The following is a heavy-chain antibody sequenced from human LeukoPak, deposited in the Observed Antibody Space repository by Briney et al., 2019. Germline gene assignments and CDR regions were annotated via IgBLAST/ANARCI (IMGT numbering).Heavy chain of an antibody. CDR3: ATGHRYSNYHPFDY. CDR2: ISHSGST. J-gene: IGHJ4*02. CDR1: GGSFSGYY. D-gene: IGHD4-11*01. V-gene: IGHV4-34*01. Sequence: SETLSLTCAVYGGSFSGYYWSWIRQPPGKGLEWIGEISHSGSTNYNPSLNSRVTISVDTSKNQFSLKLSSVTAADTAVYYCATGHRYSNYHPFDYWGQGTLVTVSS.